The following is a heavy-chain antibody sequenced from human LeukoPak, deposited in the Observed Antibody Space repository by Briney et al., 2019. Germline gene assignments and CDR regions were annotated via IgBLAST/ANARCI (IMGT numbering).Heavy chain of an antibody. CDR3: ARELRFLEWLSPAFDY. J-gene: IGHJ4*02. CDR2: INPNSGGT. V-gene: IGHV1-2*02. Sequence: ASVMVSCKASGYTFTGNYMHWVRQAPGQGLEWMGWINPNSGGTNYAQKFQGRVTMTRDTSISTAYMELSRLRSDDTAVYYCARELRFLEWLSPAFDYWGQGTLVTVS. CDR1: GYTFTGNY. D-gene: IGHD3-3*01.